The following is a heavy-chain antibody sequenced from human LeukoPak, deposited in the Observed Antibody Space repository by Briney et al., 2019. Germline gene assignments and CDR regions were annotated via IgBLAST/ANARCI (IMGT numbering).Heavy chain of an antibody. CDR2: ISGSGGYT. V-gene: IGHV3-23*01. D-gene: IGHD4-23*01. CDR1: GFTFSSYA. J-gene: IGHJ4*02. CDR3: AKDQYGGNPQYYFDY. Sequence: PGGSLRLSCAASGFTFSSYAMSWVRQAPGKGLEWVSGISGSGGYTYDADSVKGRFTISRDNSKNTLYLQMNSLRAEDTAVYYCAKDQYGGNPQYYFDYWGQGTLVTVSS.